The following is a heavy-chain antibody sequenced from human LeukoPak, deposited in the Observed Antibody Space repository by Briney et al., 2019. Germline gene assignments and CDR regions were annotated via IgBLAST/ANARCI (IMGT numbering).Heavy chain of an antibody. Sequence: GGSLRLSCAASGFTFSGYWMSWVRQAPGTGLEWVANIKQDGSEKYYVDSVKGRFTISRDNAKNSLYLQMNSLRAEDTAVYYCATRLAIYDFWSGYQPFDYWGQGTLVTVSS. J-gene: IGHJ4*02. CDR1: GFTFSGYW. CDR3: ATRLAIYDFWSGYQPFDY. V-gene: IGHV3-7*01. CDR2: IKQDGSEK. D-gene: IGHD3-3*01.